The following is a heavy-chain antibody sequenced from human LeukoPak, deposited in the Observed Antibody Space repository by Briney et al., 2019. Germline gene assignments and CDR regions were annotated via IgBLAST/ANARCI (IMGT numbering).Heavy chain of an antibody. J-gene: IGHJ4*02. CDR1: GFTFDDYG. Sequence: GGFLRLSCAASGFTFDDYGMSWVRQAPGKGLEWVSGINWNGGSTGYADSVKGRFTISRGNAKNSLYLQMNSLRAEDTALYYCARDWVEMATMVFDYWGQGTLVTVSS. D-gene: IGHD5-24*01. CDR3: ARDWVEMATMVFDY. V-gene: IGHV3-20*04. CDR2: INWNGGST.